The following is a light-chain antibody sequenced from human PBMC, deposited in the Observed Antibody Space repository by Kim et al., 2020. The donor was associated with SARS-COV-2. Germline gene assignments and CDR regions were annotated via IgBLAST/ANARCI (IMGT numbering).Light chain of an antibody. CDR2: GKN. Sequence: SSELTQDPVVSVALGQTVRITCQGDSLRSYYATWYQQKPGQAPIVVIYGKNNRPSGIPDRFSGSSSGDTASLTITGTKAGDEADYYCNSRGSNDNVLFGG. V-gene: IGLV3-19*01. J-gene: IGLJ2*01. CDR1: SLRSYY. CDR3: NSRGSNDNVL.